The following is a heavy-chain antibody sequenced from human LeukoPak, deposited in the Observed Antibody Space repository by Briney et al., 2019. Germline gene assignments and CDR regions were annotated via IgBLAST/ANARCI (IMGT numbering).Heavy chain of an antibody. V-gene: IGHV4-59*12. CDR2: IYYSGST. CDR1: GGSNSSYY. J-gene: IGHJ2*01. CDR3: AREYCSSTSCYLYNWYFDL. D-gene: IGHD2-2*01. Sequence: SETLSLTCTVSGGSNSSYYWSWIRQPPGKGLEWIGYIYYSGSTNYNPSLKSRVTMSVDTSKNQFSLKLSSVTAADTAVYYCAREYCSSTSCYLYNWYFDLWGRGTLVTVSS.